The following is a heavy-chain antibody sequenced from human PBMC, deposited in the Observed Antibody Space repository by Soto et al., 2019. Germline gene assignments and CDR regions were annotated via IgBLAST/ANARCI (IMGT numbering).Heavy chain of an antibody. J-gene: IGHJ6*02. CDR3: ARSPPAYGLDV. V-gene: IGHV3-7*01. CDR1: DFTFGTYW. CDR2: INEDGSAE. Sequence: GGSLRLSCAASDFTFGTYWMRWIRQTPEKGLEWVANINEDGSAEYYEDPVRGRFTISRDNAKNSLYLQMNSLRADDTAVYYCARSPPAYGLDVWGQGITVTVSS.